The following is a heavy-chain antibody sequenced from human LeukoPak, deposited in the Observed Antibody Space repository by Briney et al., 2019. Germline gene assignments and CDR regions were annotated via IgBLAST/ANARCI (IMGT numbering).Heavy chain of an antibody. J-gene: IGHJ4*02. Sequence: GGSLRLSCAASGFTFSSYALSWVRQAPGKGLEWVSGISGTGERTPYADSVKGRFAISRDNSQNTLYLQMDSLRAEDTAVYYCAREPGTTLLTRLYLWGQGTLVTVSS. D-gene: IGHD3-10*01. CDR2: ISGTGERT. CDR1: GFTFSSYA. V-gene: IGHV3-23*01. CDR3: AREPGTTLLTRLYL.